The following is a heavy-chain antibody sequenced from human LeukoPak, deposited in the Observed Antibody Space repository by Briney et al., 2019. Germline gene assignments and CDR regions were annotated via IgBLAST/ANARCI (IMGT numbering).Heavy chain of an antibody. CDR3: ARGPEYCSGGNCYGDY. D-gene: IGHD2-15*01. CDR2: INPSGGST. Sequence: ASVKVSCKASGYTFTNYYMHWVRQAPGQGLEWMGIINPSGGSTSYAQKFQGRVTMTRDTSTSTVYMELSSPRFEDTAVYYCARGPEYCSGGNCYGDYWGQGTLVTVSS. CDR1: GYTFTNYY. V-gene: IGHV1-46*01. J-gene: IGHJ4*01.